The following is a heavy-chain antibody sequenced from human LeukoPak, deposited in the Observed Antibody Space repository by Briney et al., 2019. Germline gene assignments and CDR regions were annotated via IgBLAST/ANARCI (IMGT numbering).Heavy chain of an antibody. Sequence: PAETLSLTCTVSGGSISSSSYYWGWIRQPPGKGLVWIGSIYYSGSTYYNPSLKSRVTISVDTSKNQFSLKLSSVTAADTAVYYCSLSSSSWYESKAGFDYWGQGTVVTVSS. CDR2: IYYSGST. V-gene: IGHV4-39*01. J-gene: IGHJ4*02. CDR3: SLSSSSWYESKAGFDY. CDR1: GGSISSSSYY. D-gene: IGHD6-13*01.